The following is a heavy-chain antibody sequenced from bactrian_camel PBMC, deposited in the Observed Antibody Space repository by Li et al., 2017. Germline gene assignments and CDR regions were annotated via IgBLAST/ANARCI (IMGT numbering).Heavy chain of an antibody. CDR2: IAYDGWVS. V-gene: IGHV3S42*01. Sequence: VQLVESGGGLVQPGGSLRLSCKGSGFTFSPVDLSWVRQAPGKDLEWVAQIAYDGWVSRYHDSAKGRFTISRDNAKNMLYLQMNSLKPEDTAVYYCASVGSRFRLVSRCSRGYKDSRFLERWGQGTDYDGMVYWGKGTQVTVS. J-gene: IGHJ7*01. D-gene: IGHD1*01. CDR1: GFTFSPVD.